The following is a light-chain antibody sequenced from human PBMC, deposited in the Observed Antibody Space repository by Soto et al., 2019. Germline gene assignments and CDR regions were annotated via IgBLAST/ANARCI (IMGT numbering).Light chain of an antibody. CDR3: QQHNGWPLT. V-gene: IGKV3-15*01. J-gene: IGKJ4*01. CDR2: GAS. Sequence: EIVMTQSPATLSVSPGERATLSCRGSQSVSTNLAWYQQKPGQAPRLLIYGASTRATGVPARFSGSGSGTAFTFTISSLQSEDFAVYYCQQHNGWPLTFGGGTKVEIK. CDR1: QSVSTN.